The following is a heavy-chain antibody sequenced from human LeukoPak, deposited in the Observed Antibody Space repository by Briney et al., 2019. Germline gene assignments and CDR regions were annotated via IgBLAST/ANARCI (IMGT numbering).Heavy chain of an antibody. Sequence: ASVKVSCKASGYTFTSYDINWVRQATGQGLEWMGWMNPNSGNTGYAQEFQGRVTMTRNTSISTAYMELSSLRSEYTAVYYCARYDLGYCSSTSCSSDGMDVWGQGTTVTVSS. CDR3: ARYDLGYCSSTSCSSDGMDV. V-gene: IGHV1-8*01. D-gene: IGHD2-2*01. CDR2: MNPNSGNT. CDR1: GYTFTSYD. J-gene: IGHJ6*02.